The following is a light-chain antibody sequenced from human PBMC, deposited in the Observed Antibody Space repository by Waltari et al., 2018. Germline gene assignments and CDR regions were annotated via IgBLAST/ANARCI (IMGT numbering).Light chain of an antibody. J-gene: IGLJ2*01. CDR3: CSYAGSYILV. V-gene: IGLV2-11*01. CDR1: SSAVGGYNY. CDR2: YVN. Sequence: QSALTQPRSVSGSPGQSVTISCTGTSSAVGGYNYVSCYQQHPGKAPKPMIYYVNKRPSGVPDRFSGSKSGNTASLTSSGLQAEDEADFYCCSYAGSYILVFGGGTKLTVL.